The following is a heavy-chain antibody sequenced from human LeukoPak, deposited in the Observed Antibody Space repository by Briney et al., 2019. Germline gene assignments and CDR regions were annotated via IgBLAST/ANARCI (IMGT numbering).Heavy chain of an antibody. Sequence: ASVKVSCKASGYNFTSYYMHWVRQAPGQGLEWMGIINPGVGSTSNAQKFQGRVTMTRDMSTSTVYMELSSLRSEDTAVYYCARGADQLEQRSAEYYFDYWGQGTLVSLSS. CDR2: INPGVGST. CDR3: ARGADQLEQRSAEYYFDY. V-gene: IGHV1-46*01. J-gene: IGHJ4*02. CDR1: GYNFTSYY. D-gene: IGHD1/OR15-1a*01.